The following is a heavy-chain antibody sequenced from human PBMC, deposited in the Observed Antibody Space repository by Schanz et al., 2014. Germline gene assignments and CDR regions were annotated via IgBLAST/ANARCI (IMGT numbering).Heavy chain of an antibody. CDR3: AKFLYDDPS. CDR2: IHQSGGT. Sequence: QVQLQESGPGLVKPSETLSLTCSVSGGDIGNYYWSWIRQPPGKGLEWIGYIHQSGGTNYNPSLKSRVTILVDTSKNQFSLRLPFLTAADTAVYYCAKFLYDDPSWGQGTLVTVSS. CDR1: GGDIGNYY. V-gene: IGHV4-59*08. J-gene: IGHJ5*02. D-gene: IGHD3-3*01.